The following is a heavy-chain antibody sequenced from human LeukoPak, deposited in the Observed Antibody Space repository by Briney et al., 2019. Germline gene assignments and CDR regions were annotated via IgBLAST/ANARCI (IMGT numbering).Heavy chain of an antibody. Sequence: GGSLRLSCAASGFTLSLYGMSWVRQAPGKGLEWVSSLSGSGENTFYSDSVKGRFTISRDNSKNTLYLQMNSLRAEDTAVYYCAKEWQIGHYFDYWGQGTLVTVSS. CDR3: AKEWQIGHYFDY. CDR1: GFTLSLYG. D-gene: IGHD3-16*01. V-gene: IGHV3-23*01. J-gene: IGHJ4*02. CDR2: LSGSGENT.